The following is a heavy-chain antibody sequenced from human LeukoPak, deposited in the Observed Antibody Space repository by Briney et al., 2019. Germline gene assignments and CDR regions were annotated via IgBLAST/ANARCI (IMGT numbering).Heavy chain of an antibody. CDR2: INPSGGST. D-gene: IGHD3-3*01. CDR3: AREKITIFGVVHRRFDP. V-gene: IGHV1-46*01. Sequence: ASVKVSCKAFGYTFTSYYMHWVRQAPGQGLEWMGIINPSGGSTSYAQKFQGRVTMTRDTSTSTVYMELSSLRSEDTAVYYCAREKITIFGVVHRRFDPWAREPWSPSPQ. J-gene: IGHJ5*02. CDR1: GYTFTSYY.